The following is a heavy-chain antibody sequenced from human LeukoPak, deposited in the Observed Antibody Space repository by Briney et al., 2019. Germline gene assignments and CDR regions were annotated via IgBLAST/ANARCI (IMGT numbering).Heavy chain of an antibody. CDR1: DGSFRGDY. D-gene: IGHD3-3*01. Sequence: PSETLSLTCAVYDGSFRGDYWSWIRQPPGKGREWIGEINQSGSTNYNPSFKSRVTISVDTSKNQFSLKLSSVTAADTAVYFCARGGDFWRGVGWFDPWGQGTLVTVSS. CDR2: INQSGST. V-gene: IGHV4-34*01. J-gene: IGHJ5*02. CDR3: ARGGDFWRGVGWFDP.